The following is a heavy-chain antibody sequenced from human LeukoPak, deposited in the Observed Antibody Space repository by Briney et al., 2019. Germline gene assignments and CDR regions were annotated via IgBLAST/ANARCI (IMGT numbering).Heavy chain of an antibody. J-gene: IGHJ3*02. D-gene: IGHD3-16*02. CDR2: IFYSGTT. V-gene: IGHV4-31*03. Sequence: SETLSLTCTVSGGSLSSGVYYWSWIRQRPGKGLEWLGYIFYSGTTYYNPSLESRVTISLDTSKNQFSLNLSSVTAADTAVYYCARAWGSYPPNAFDIWGQGTMVTVSS. CDR1: GGSLSSGVYY. CDR3: ARAWGSYPPNAFDI.